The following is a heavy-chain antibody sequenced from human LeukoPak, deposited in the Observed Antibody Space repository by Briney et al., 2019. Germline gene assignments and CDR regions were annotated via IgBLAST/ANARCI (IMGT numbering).Heavy chain of an antibody. V-gene: IGHV1-8*01. Sequence: ASVKVSCKASGYTFTSYDINWVRQATGQGLEWMGWMNPNCGNTGYAQKFQGRVTMTRNTSISTAYMELSSLRSEDTAVYYCARGRPTQTIYYYYGMDVWGQGTTVTVSS. CDR2: MNPNCGNT. CDR3: ARGRPTQTIYYYYGMDV. D-gene: IGHD3-3*01. J-gene: IGHJ6*02. CDR1: GYTFTSYD.